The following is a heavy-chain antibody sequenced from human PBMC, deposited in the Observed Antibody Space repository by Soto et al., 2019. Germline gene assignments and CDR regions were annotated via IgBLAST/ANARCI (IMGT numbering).Heavy chain of an antibody. CDR1: GFTFSSYS. CDR2: ISSSSSYI. V-gene: IGHV3-21*01. Sequence: VGSLSLSCAASGFTFSSYSMNWVRQAPVKGLEWVSSISSSSSYIYYADSVKGRFTISRDNAKNSLYLQMNSLRAEDTAVYYCARDPSYDFWSGYADVWGQGTTVTVSS. J-gene: IGHJ6*02. D-gene: IGHD3-3*01. CDR3: ARDPSYDFWSGYADV.